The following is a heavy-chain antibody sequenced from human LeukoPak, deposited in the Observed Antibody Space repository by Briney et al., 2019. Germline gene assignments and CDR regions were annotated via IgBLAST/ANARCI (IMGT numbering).Heavy chain of an antibody. J-gene: IGHJ4*02. CDR2: IKKDGSEK. D-gene: IGHD3-22*01. V-gene: IGHV3-7*01. Sequence: GGSLRLSCAASGFTFGNYGMSWVRQAPGKGLEWVANIKKDGSEKYYVDSVKGRFTISRDNAKNSLYLQMNSPRAEDTAVYYCARDLYRIVVVPHYFDYWGQGTLVTVSS. CDR3: ARDLYRIVVVPHYFDY. CDR1: GFTFGNYG.